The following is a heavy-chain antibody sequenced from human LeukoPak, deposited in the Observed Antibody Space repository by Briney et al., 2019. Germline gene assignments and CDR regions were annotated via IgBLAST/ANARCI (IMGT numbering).Heavy chain of an antibody. CDR2: IYTSGST. CDR1: GGSISSGGYS. Sequence: PSETLSLTCAVSGGSISSGGYSWSWIRQPPGKGLEWIGRIYTSGSTNYNPSLKSRVTMSVDTSKNQFSLKLSSVTAADTAVYYCARYRWPHNWFDPWGQGTLVTVSS. V-gene: IGHV4-61*02. J-gene: IGHJ5*02. CDR3: ARYRWPHNWFDP. D-gene: IGHD5-24*01.